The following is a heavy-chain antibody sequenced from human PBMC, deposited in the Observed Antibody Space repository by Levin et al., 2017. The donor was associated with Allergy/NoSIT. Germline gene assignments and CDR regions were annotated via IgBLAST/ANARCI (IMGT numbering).Heavy chain of an antibody. CDR1: GFTFSSYS. D-gene: IGHD1-26*01. V-gene: IGHV3-48*02. CDR2: ISSSSTTI. CDR3: VRGIVGSISAS. Sequence: EASVKVSCAASGFTFSSYSMNWVRQAPGKGLEWVSYISSSSTTIYYADSVKGRFSISRDNAENSLYLQMNSLRDADTALYYCVRGIVGSISASGGQGTLVTVSS. J-gene: IGHJ4*02.